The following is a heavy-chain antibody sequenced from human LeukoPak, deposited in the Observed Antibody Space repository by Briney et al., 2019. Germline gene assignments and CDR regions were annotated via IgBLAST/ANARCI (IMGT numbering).Heavy chain of an antibody. V-gene: IGHV4-34*01. J-gene: IGHJ4*02. Sequence: PSETLSLTCAVYGGPFSGYYWSWIRQPPGKGLEWIGEINHRGSATYNPSLKSRVTMSVDPPKNQSSLRLSSVTAADTAVYYCARGLVTGTHDKAFWGQGTLVAVSS. D-gene: IGHD1-7*01. CDR1: GGPFSGYY. CDR2: INHRGSA. CDR3: ARGLVTGTHDKAF.